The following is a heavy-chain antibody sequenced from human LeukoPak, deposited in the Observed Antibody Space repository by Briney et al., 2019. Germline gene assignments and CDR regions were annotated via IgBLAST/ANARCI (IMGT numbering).Heavy chain of an antibody. CDR2: ISIYNGNR. D-gene: IGHD7-27*01. Sequence: ASLNVSCKASGYTFTSYGVSLVRQAPGQGLEWMGWISIYNGNRNSAQKFKGKITLTTDTYTATAYMELRNLTSDDTAVYYCARDSHGEFDYWGQGTLVTVSA. CDR1: GYTFTSYG. V-gene: IGHV1-18*01. CDR3: ARDSHGEFDY. J-gene: IGHJ4*02.